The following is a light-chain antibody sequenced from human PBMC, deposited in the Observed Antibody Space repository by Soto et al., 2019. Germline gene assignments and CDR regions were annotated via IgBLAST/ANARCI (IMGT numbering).Light chain of an antibody. CDR3: HTWGTGIQV. J-gene: IGLJ2*01. Sequence: QSVLTQSPSASASLGASVKLTCTLSSGHSSYAIAWHQQQPEKGPRYLMKLNSDGSHSKGDGIPHRFSASSSGAERYLTISSLQSDDEADYYCHTWGTGIQVFGGGTKLTVL. V-gene: IGLV4-69*01. CDR1: SGHSSYA. CDR2: LNSDGSH.